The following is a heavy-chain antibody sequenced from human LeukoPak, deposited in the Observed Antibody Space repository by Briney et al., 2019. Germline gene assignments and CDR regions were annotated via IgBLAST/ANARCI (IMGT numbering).Heavy chain of an antibody. CDR2: VNESGGT. D-gene: IGHD1-26*01. CDR1: IDSFSNYH. Sequence: SETLSLTCAVYIDSFSNYHWNWIRQTPAKGMEWIGEVNESGGTNISPSLRSRVILSVDTSKNQFSLKLISVTVADTAIYYCARGQGATVPQVGKNWFDPWGQGTRVTVSS. J-gene: IGHJ5*02. CDR3: ARGQGATVPQVGKNWFDP. V-gene: IGHV4-34*01.